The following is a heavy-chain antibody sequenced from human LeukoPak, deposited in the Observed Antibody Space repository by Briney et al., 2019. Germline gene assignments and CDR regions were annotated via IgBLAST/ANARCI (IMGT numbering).Heavy chain of an antibody. Sequence: GASVKVSCKASGYTFTSYGISWVRQAPGQGLEWMGWISAFNTNTDYAQKVQGRVTMTTDTSTSTAYMELRSLRSDDTAVYYCARVRCSSTSCYAWAGWFDPWGQGTLVTVSS. D-gene: IGHD2-2*01. CDR1: GYTFTSYG. V-gene: IGHV1-18*01. CDR2: ISAFNTNT. CDR3: ARVRCSSTSCYAWAGWFDP. J-gene: IGHJ5*02.